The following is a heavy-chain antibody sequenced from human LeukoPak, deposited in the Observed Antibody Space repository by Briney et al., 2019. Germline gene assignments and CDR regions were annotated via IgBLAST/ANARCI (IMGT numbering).Heavy chain of an antibody. CDR1: GYTFTSYD. CDR3: AGGKSGSYYQNGFDY. J-gene: IGHJ4*02. Sequence: ASVKVSCKASGYTFTSYDINWVRQATGQGLEWMGWMNPNSGNTGYAQKLQGRVTITRNTSISTAYMELSSLRSEDTAVYYCAGGKSGSYYQNGFDYWGQGTLVTVSS. CDR2: MNPNSGNT. V-gene: IGHV1-8*03. D-gene: IGHD1-26*01.